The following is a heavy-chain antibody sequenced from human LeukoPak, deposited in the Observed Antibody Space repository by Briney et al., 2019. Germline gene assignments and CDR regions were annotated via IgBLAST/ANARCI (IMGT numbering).Heavy chain of an antibody. CDR3: ARGVGAAAGLPPFDY. D-gene: IGHD6-13*01. Sequence: SETLSLTCAVYGGSFSGYYWSWIRQPPGKGLEWIGEIKHSGSTNYNPSLKSRVTISVDTAKKQFSLKLSSVTAADTAVYYCARGVGAAAGLPPFDYWGQGTLVTVSS. J-gene: IGHJ4*02. V-gene: IGHV4-34*01. CDR1: GGSFSGYY. CDR2: IKHSGST.